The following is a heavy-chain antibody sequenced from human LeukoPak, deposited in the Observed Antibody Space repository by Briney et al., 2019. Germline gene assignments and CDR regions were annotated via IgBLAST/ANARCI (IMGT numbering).Heavy chain of an antibody. J-gene: IGHJ4*02. V-gene: IGHV3-7*01. Sequence: GGSLRLSCAASGFTFTNYWMTWVRQAPGKGPEWVANIRQDGSEANYVDSVRGRFTIARDNTKNSLYLQMTSLRGEDTAVYYCASRAGKPGNTPWCFDYWGQGALVTVSS. CDR2: IRQDGSEA. D-gene: IGHD1-7*01. CDR1: GFTFTNYW. CDR3: ASRAGKPGNTPWCFDY.